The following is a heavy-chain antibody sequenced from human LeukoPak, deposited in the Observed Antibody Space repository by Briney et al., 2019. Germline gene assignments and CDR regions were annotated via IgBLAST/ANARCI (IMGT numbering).Heavy chain of an antibody. CDR1: GGSFSGYY. V-gene: IGHV4-34*01. CDR2: INHSGST. Sequence: SETLSLTCAVYGGSFSGYYWSWIRQPPGKGLEWIGEINHSGSTNYNPSLKSRVTISVDTSKNQFSLKLSSVTAADTAVYFCARHNRGSNTFGGGWFRYYYFYMDVWGKGTTVTVSS. D-gene: IGHD6-19*01. CDR3: ARHNRGSNTFGGGWFRYYYFYMDV. J-gene: IGHJ6*03.